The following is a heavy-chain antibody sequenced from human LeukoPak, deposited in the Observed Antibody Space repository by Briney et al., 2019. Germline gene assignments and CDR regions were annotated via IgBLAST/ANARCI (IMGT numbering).Heavy chain of an antibody. CDR3: ARGTALQDY. D-gene: IGHD2-2*02. J-gene: IGHJ4*02. CDR1: VFTFSPYW. CDR2: INSDGTIT. Sequence: GGSLRLSCASSVFTFSPYWMHWVRQVPGKGLVWVSDINSDGTITHYADSVKGRFTVSRDNAQDTLYLQMNSLRAEDTAVYYCARGTALQDYWGQGTLVTVSS. V-gene: IGHV3-74*01.